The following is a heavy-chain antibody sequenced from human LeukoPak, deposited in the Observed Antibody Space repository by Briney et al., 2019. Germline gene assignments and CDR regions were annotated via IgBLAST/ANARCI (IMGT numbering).Heavy chain of an antibody. CDR3: AKDQYYYDSSGYFDY. CDR2: VSGTGGRT. V-gene: IGHV3-23*01. CDR1: GFTFSTYA. Sequence: GGSLRLSCAASGFTFSTYAMSWVRQAPGKGLEWVSVVSGTGGRTYYADSVKGRFTISRDNSKNTLYLQMNSLRAEDTAVYYCAKDQYYYDSSGYFDYWGQGTLVTVSS. D-gene: IGHD3-22*01. J-gene: IGHJ4*02.